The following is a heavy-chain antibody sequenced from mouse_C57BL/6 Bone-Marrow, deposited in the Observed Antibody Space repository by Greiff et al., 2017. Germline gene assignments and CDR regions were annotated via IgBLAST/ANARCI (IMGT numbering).Heavy chain of an antibody. Sequence: EVKLVESGPGLAKPSQTLSLTCSATGYSITSDYWNWIRKFPGHKLEYMGYICYSGSTYYNPSLNSRISISRDTSKSQYYLQLNSVTTEDTATYYCARAPYDDSYFYFDDWGQGTTLTVSS. J-gene: IGHJ2*01. CDR3: ARAPYDDSYFYFDD. D-gene: IGHD2-3*01. V-gene: IGHV3-8*01. CDR2: ICYSGST. CDR1: GYSITSDY.